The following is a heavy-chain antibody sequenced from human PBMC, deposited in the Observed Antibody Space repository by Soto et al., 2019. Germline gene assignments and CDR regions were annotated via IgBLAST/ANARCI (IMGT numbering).Heavy chain of an antibody. V-gene: IGHV3-48*03. CDR3: VRYCSTTLCNGVATRTFDY. Sequence: GGSVRLSCAASRFTFSTYEVHWFRQAPVKVLEWGSYISSSGSTVYYADSVKGRFTISRDNTRNSLYLQMNSLRDEDTALYYCVRYCSTTLCNGVATRTFDYWGQATLVTASS. J-gene: IGHJ4*02. D-gene: IGHD2-2*01. CDR2: ISSSGSTV. CDR1: RFTFSTYE.